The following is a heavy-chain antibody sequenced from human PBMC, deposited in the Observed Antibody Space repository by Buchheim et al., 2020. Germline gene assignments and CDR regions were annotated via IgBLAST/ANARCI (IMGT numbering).Heavy chain of an antibody. CDR1: GFTFNNYE. J-gene: IGHJ2*01. Sequence: EVQLVESGGGLVHPGGSLRLSCAASGFTFNNYEMNWVRQAPGKGLEWISYISSSGSTKYYADSVKGRFTISRDNAKKSLYLQMNSLRGEDTAVYYCARVVWYFDLWGRGTL. V-gene: IGHV3-48*03. CDR2: ISSSGSTK. CDR3: ARVVWYFDL.